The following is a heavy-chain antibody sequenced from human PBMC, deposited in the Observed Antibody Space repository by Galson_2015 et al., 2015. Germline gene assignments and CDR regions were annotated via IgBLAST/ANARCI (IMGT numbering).Heavy chain of an antibody. CDR2: TYYRSKWYN. Sequence: CAISGDSVSSNSAAWNWIRQSPSRGLEWLGRTYYRSKWYNDYAVSVKSRITINPDTSKNQFSLHLNSVTPEDTAVYYCARARVAYYGSGSNYKGFYGYGMDVWGQGTTVTVSS. J-gene: IGHJ6*02. V-gene: IGHV6-1*01. CDR1: GDSVSSNSAA. D-gene: IGHD3-10*01. CDR3: ARARVAYYGSGSNYKGFYGYGMDV.